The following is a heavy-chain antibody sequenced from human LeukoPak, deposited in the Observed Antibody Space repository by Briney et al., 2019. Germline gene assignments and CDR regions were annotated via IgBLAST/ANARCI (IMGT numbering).Heavy chain of an antibody. CDR3: ARHSLSGTPGPLDY. Sequence: GESLKISCKASGYSFTDYWIGWVRQMPGKGLEWMGILYPGDSDTRYSPSSQGQVTITADKSITTAYLQWSSLKASDTAICFCARHSLSGTPGPLDYWGQGALVTVSS. V-gene: IGHV5-51*01. J-gene: IGHJ4*02. CDR2: LYPGDSDT. CDR1: GYSFTDYW. D-gene: IGHD1-20*01.